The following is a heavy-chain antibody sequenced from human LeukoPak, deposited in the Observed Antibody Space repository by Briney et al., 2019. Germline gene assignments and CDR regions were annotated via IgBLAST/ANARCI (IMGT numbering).Heavy chain of an antibody. D-gene: IGHD1-26*01. CDR1: GFTFSRYG. CDR3: AKDGVGATSLDC. J-gene: IGHJ4*02. V-gene: IGHV3-33*06. Sequence: PGRSLRLSCAASGFTFSRYGMHWVRQAPGKGLEWVAVIWHDGGYEYYADSVKGRFTISRDSSKNTLYLQMNSLRAEDTAVYYCAKDGVGATSLDCWGQGTLVTVSS. CDR2: IWHDGGYE.